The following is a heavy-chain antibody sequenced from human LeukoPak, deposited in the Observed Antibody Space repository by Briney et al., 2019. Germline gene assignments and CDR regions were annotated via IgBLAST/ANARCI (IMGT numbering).Heavy chain of an antibody. CDR3: ARDTADYDFWSGYLGNWFDP. CDR1: GYTFTGYY. CDR2: INPNSGGT. Sequence: ASVKVSCKASGYTFTGYYMHWVRQAPGQGLEWMGWINPNSGGTNYAQKFQGRVTMTRDTSISTAYIELSRLRSDDTAVYYCARDTADYDFWSGYLGNWFDPWGQGTLVTVSS. J-gene: IGHJ5*02. V-gene: IGHV1-2*02. D-gene: IGHD3-3*01.